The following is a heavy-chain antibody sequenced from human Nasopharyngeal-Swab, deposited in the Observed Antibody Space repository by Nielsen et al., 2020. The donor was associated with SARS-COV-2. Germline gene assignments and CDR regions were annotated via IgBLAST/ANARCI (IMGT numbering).Heavy chain of an antibody. CDR1: GGSISSGGYY. D-gene: IGHD3-3*01. Sequence: SETLSLTCTVSGGSISSGGYYWSWIRQHPGKGLEWIGYIYYSGSTYYNPSLKSRVTISVDTSKNQFSLKLSSVTAADTAVYYCARAPHTIFGVVTTFDYWGQGTLVTASS. CDR2: IYYSGST. J-gene: IGHJ4*02. V-gene: IGHV4-31*03. CDR3: ARAPHTIFGVVTTFDY.